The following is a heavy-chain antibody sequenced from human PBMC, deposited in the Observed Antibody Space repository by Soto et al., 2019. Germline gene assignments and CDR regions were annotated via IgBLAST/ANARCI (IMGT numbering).Heavy chain of an antibody. V-gene: IGHV1-46*01. J-gene: IGHJ6*02. Sequence: ASVKVSCKASGYTFTSYYMHWVRQAPGQGLEWMGIINPSGGSTSYAQKFQGRVTMTRDTSTSTVYMELSSLRSEDTAVYYCARDKVTTEYYYYGMDVWGQGTTVTV. CDR3: ARDKVTTEYYYYGMDV. CDR1: GYTFTSYY. CDR2: INPSGGST. D-gene: IGHD4-17*01.